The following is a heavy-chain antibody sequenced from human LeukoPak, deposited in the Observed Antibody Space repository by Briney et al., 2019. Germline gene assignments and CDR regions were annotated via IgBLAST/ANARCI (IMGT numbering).Heavy chain of an antibody. Sequence: ASVKVSCKASGYTFADYSMHWVRQAPGQGLEWMGWINPDSGGTNYAQKFQGRVTMTRDTSISTAYMELSSLRSDDTAVYYCARDVDSSWYTNPSDYWGQGTLVTVSS. CDR2: INPDSGGT. J-gene: IGHJ4*02. CDR3: ARDVDSSWYTNPSDY. CDR1: GYTFADYS. V-gene: IGHV1-2*02. D-gene: IGHD6-13*01.